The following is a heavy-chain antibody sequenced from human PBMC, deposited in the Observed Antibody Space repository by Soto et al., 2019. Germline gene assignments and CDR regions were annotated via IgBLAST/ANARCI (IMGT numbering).Heavy chain of an antibody. J-gene: IGHJ6*03. V-gene: IGHV6-1*01. D-gene: IGHD6-13*01. CDR3: ARVTAAGNFGDYYYYMDV. CDR2: TYYRSKWYN. CDR1: GASVSSNSAA. Sequence: LQTLSVTCAISGASVSSNSAAWNWIRQSPSRGLEWLGRTYYRSKWYNDYAVSVKSRITINPDTSTNQFSLQLNSVTPEDTAVYYCARVTAAGNFGDYYYYMDVWGKGTTVTVSS.